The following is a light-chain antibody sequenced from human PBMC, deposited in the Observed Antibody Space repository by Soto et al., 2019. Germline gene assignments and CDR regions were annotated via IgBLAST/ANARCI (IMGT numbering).Light chain of an antibody. J-gene: IGKJ1*01. V-gene: IGKV3-11*01. CDR1: QSVSSY. CDR3: QQYYSYPRT. CDR2: DAS. Sequence: EMVLTQSPGTLSLSPGERAILSCRASQSVSSYLAWYQQKPGQAPRLLIYDASNRATGIPARFSGSGSGTDFTLTISSLEPEDFATYYCQQYYSYPRTFGQGTKVEIK.